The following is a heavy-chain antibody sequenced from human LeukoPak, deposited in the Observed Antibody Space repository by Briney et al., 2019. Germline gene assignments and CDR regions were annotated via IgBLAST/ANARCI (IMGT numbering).Heavy chain of an antibody. V-gene: IGHV4-38-2*02. Sequence: SETLSLTCAVSGYSISSGYYWGWIRRPPGKGLEWIGSIYHGGRTYYNPSLKSRVTMAIDTSNNHLSLELRSVTAADTAVYYCARDGPGYGSGWYGVWFDPWGQGTLVTVSS. D-gene: IGHD6-19*01. J-gene: IGHJ5*02. CDR3: ARDGPGYGSGWYGVWFDP. CDR2: IYHGGRT. CDR1: GYSISSGYY.